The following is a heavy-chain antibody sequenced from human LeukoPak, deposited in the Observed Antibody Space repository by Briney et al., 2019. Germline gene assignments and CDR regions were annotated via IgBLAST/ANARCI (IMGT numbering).Heavy chain of an antibody. V-gene: IGHV3-23*01. Sequence: GGSLRLSCAASGLTFSDYSMTWVRQAPGKGLFWVSGISAGGGSTYYADSVKGRFSISRDNSRNTLYLQMSGLRAEDTAVYHCVKESRSAGSLHWGQGTLVTVSS. CDR3: VKESRSAGSLH. CDR1: GLTFSDYS. J-gene: IGHJ4*02. CDR2: ISAGGGST. D-gene: IGHD3-10*01.